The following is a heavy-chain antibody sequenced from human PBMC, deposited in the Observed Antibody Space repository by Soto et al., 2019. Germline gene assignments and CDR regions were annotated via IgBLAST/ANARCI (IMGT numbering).Heavy chain of an antibody. Sequence: SETLSLTCAVSGGSISSSNWWSWVRQPPGKGLEWIGEIYHSGSTNYTPSLQSRVTISIDKSNNQFTLNLSSVTAADTAVYYCARRYQQVYXXQYYNGMDVXGXGTMVXVSS. D-gene: IGHD2-2*02. J-gene: IGHJ6*01. CDR1: GGSISSSNW. CDR3: ARRYQQVYXXQYYNGMDV. CDR2: IYHSGST. V-gene: IGHV4-4*02.